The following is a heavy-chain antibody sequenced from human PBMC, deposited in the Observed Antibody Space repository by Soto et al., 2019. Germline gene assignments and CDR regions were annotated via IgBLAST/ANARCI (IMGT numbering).Heavy chain of an antibody. V-gene: IGHV2-5*02. Sequence: QITLKESGPPLVKPTQTLTLTCTFSGFSLTTRGVGVGWIRQPPGKALECLALIYWDDDKRYSPSLQSRLSITKDTSNNQVVLTMTNVDPVDTATYYCAQIPNYYQYDWFDPWGQGTLVSVSS. CDR2: IYWDDDK. CDR3: AQIPNYYQYDWFDP. CDR1: GFSLTTRGVG. D-gene: IGHD3-16*01. J-gene: IGHJ5*02.